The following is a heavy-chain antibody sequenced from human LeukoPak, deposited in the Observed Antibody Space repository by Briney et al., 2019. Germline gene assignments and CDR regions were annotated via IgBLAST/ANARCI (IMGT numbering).Heavy chain of an antibody. Sequence: SETLSLTCTVSGGSISSSSYYWGWIRQPPGKGLVWIGSIYYSGSTYYNPSLKSRVTISVDTSKNQFSLKLSSVTAADTAVYYCARNPDCSSTSCYARGRGYWGQGTLVTVSS. D-gene: IGHD2-2*01. V-gene: IGHV4-39*01. J-gene: IGHJ4*02. CDR3: ARNPDCSSTSCYARGRGY. CDR1: GGSISSSSYY. CDR2: IYYSGST.